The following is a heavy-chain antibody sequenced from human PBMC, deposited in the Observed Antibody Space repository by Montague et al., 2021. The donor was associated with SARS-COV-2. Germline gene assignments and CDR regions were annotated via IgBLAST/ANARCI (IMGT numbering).Heavy chain of an antibody. J-gene: IGHJ5*01. V-gene: IGHV4-39*01. CDR1: GDSTSCPNCY. Sequence: SETLSLTCTVSGDSTSCPNCYWGWIRQAPGKGLDWIGTIYNSGSTYYNPSLKSRLTISIDTSKNHFSLKLTSVTAADTAVYYCARHRNYGDHTLDNWFHPWGQRTMVTVSS. CDR2: IYNSGST. CDR3: ARHRNYGDHTLDNWFHP. D-gene: IGHD4-17*01.